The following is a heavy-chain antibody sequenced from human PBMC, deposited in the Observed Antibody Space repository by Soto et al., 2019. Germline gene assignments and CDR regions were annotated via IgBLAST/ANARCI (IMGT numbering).Heavy chain of an antibody. V-gene: IGHV4-31*03. D-gene: IGHD6-13*01. Sequence: QVQLQESGPGLVKPSQTLSLTCTVSGGSISGGGYYWSWNRQYPGKGLEWIGYISDSGSTYYNPSLKSRVTISVDTSKNQFSLKLSSVTAADTAVYYCARRRGSSRFDYWGQGTLVIVSS. CDR3: ARRRGSSRFDY. J-gene: IGHJ4*02. CDR2: ISDSGST. CDR1: GGSISGGGYY.